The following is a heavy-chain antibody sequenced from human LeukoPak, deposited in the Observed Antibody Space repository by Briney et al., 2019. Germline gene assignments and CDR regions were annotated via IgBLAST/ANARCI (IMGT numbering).Heavy chain of an antibody. CDR2: INPNSGGT. D-gene: IGHD1-26*01. Sequence: ASVKVSCKASGYTFTSYGISWVRQAPGQGLEWMGWINPNSGGTNYAQKFQGRVTMTRDTSISTAYMELSRLRSDDTAVYYCARAPGSYDYWGQGTLVTVSS. V-gene: IGHV1-2*02. J-gene: IGHJ4*02. CDR3: ARAPGSYDY. CDR1: GYTFTSYG.